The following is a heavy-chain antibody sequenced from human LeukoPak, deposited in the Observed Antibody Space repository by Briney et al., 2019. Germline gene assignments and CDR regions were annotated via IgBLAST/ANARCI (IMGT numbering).Heavy chain of an antibody. CDR1: GYSISSGYY. V-gene: IGHV4-38-2*01. J-gene: IGHJ4*02. CDR3: SSFLYYDFWSGYYRFDY. D-gene: IGHD3-3*01. Sequence: PSETLSLTCAVSGYSISSGYYWGWIRQPPGNGLEWIWSIYHSGSTYYNPSLKSRVTISVDTSKNQFSLKLSSVTAADTAVYYCSSFLYYDFWSGYYRFDYWGRGTLVTVSS. CDR2: IYHSGST.